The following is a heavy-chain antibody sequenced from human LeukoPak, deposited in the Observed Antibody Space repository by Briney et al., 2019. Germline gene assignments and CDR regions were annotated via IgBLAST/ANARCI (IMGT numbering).Heavy chain of an antibody. CDR3: AGHGSSSSWYYFDY. J-gene: IGHJ4*02. CDR2: IYYSGRT. CDR1: GGPISSSNYY. V-gene: IGHV4-39*01. Sequence: SETLSLTCTVSGGPISSSNYYWGWFRQPPGKGLEWVGSIYYSGRTYYNASLKSRVTICVDTSKNQFSLKLSPVPGAGPVWYYCAGHGSSSSWYYFDYWGQGTLVTVSS. D-gene: IGHD6-13*01.